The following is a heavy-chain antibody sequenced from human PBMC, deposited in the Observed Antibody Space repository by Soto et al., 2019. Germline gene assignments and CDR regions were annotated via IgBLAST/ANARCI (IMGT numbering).Heavy chain of an antibody. D-gene: IGHD6-19*01. J-gene: IGHJ5*02. CDR3: PRRPYSSGVLGLDP. Sequence: QVQLVQSGAEVKKPGSSVKVSCKASGGTFSSYTISWVRQAPGQGLEWMGRIIPILGIANYAQKFQGSVTITADKSPSTAYMELSSLRSEATAVYYCPRRPYSSGVLGLDPWGQGPLVTVSS. CDR2: IIPILGIA. V-gene: IGHV1-69*02. CDR1: GGTFSSYT.